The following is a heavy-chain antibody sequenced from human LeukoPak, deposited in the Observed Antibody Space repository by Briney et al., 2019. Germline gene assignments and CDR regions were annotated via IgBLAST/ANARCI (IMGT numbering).Heavy chain of an antibody. CDR2: FDPEDGET. CDR1: GYTLTELS. CDR3: ATDYGDRYRRVIYMDV. Sequence: ASVKVSCKVSGYTLTELSMHWVRQAPGKALEWMGGFDPEDGETIYAQKFQGRVTMTEDTSTDTAYMELSSLRSEDTAEYYCATDYGDRYRRVIYMDVWGKGTTVTVSS. D-gene: IGHD4-17*01. V-gene: IGHV1-24*01. J-gene: IGHJ6*03.